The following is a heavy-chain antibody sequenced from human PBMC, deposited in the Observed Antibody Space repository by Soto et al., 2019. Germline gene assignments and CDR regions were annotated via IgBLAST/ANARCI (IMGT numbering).Heavy chain of an antibody. Sequence: QVQLVQSGPEVKKPGASVKVSCKTSGYTFTSYGITWVRQAPGQGLEWMGWITTDKGKTTYAQKFQGRVTMTTDISTSTAYMEPRSLRSDATAVYYCAARSPAFSYGGQGTLVTVSS. V-gene: IGHV1-18*01. CDR2: ITTDKGKT. CDR3: AARSPAFSY. CDR1: GYTFTSYG. J-gene: IGHJ4*02. D-gene: IGHD3-3*02.